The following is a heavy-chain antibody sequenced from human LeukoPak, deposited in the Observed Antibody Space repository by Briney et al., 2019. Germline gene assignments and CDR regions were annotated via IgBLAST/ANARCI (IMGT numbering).Heavy chain of an antibody. D-gene: IGHD3-10*01. CDR2: ISSSGYTI. J-gene: IGHJ3*02. CDR1: GFTFSSYS. CDR3: ARDRSRFGESDAFDI. V-gene: IGHV3-48*04. Sequence: PGGSLRLSCAASGFTFSSYSMNWVRQAPGKGLEWVSYISSSGYTIYYADSVKGRFTISRDNAKNSLYLQVNSLRAEDTAVYYCARDRSRFGESDAFDIWGQGTMVTVSS.